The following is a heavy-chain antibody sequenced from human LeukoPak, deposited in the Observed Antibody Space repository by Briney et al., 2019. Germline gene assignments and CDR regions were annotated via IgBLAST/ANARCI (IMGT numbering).Heavy chain of an antibody. Sequence: SETLSLTCAVYGGSFSGYYWSWIRQPPGKGLEWIGYIYSSGSTNYNPSLKSRVTMSVGTSKNQFSLKVSSVTAADTAVYYCARVFDSGSQAYFYYMDVWGKGTTVTIFS. D-gene: IGHD3-10*01. V-gene: IGHV4-59*01. J-gene: IGHJ6*03. CDR2: IYSSGST. CDR3: ARVFDSGSQAYFYYMDV. CDR1: GGSFSGYY.